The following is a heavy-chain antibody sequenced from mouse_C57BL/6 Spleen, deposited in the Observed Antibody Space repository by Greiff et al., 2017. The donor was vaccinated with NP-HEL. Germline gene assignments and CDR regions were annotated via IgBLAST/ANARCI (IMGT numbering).Heavy chain of an antibody. J-gene: IGHJ1*03. CDR3: ARRGKLDWYFDV. D-gene: IGHD4-1*01. Sequence: QVQLQQSGPELVKPGASVKISCKASGYAFSSSWMNWVKQRPGKGLEWIGRIYPGDGDTNYNGKFKGKATLTADKSSSTAYMQLSSLTSEDSAVYFCARRGKLDWYFDVWGTGTTVTVSS. CDR2: IYPGDGDT. V-gene: IGHV1-82*01. CDR1: GYAFSSSW.